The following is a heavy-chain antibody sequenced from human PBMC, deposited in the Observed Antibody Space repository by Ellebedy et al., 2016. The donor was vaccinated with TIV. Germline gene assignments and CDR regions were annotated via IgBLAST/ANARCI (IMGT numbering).Heavy chain of an antibody. CDR1: GFTFSNYW. D-gene: IGHD2-2*01. CDR3: ARGSGYCSSTSCSGGSD. J-gene: IGHJ4*02. Sequence: PGGSLRLSCAASGFTFSNYWMTWVRQAPGKGPECVANIKQDGSDKNYVDSVKGRFTISRDNAKKSLYLQMDSLRAEDTAVYYCARGSGYCSSTSCSGGSDWGQGTPVTVSS. CDR2: IKQDGSDK. V-gene: IGHV3-7*03.